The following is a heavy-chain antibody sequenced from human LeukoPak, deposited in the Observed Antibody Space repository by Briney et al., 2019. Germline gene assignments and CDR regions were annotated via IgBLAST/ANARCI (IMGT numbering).Heavy chain of an antibody. CDR3: AKGIVKRARFFRSIVATIADAFDI. D-gene: IGHD5-12*01. V-gene: IGHV3-23*01. J-gene: IGHJ3*02. CDR2: ISGSGGST. CDR1: GFTFSSYA. Sequence: PGGSLRLSCAASGFTFSSYAMSWVRHAPGKGLEWVSAISGSGGSTYYADSVKGRFSISRDNSKNTLYLQMNSLRAEDTAVYYCAKGIVKRARFFRSIVATIADAFDIWGQGTMVTVSS.